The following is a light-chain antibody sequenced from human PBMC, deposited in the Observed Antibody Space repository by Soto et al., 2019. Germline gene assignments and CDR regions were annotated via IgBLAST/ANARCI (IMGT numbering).Light chain of an antibody. CDR1: DSNIGTNS. CDR2: RNN. J-gene: IGLJ2*01. Sequence: QSVLTQPPSASGTPGQRVTISCSGSDSNIGTNSVYWYQHLPGTAPKLLIYRNNQRPSGVPDRFSGSKSGTSASLAISGLRFEDAADYYCAAWDDSLSGHVVFGGGTKVTVL. CDR3: AAWDDSLSGHVV. V-gene: IGLV1-47*01.